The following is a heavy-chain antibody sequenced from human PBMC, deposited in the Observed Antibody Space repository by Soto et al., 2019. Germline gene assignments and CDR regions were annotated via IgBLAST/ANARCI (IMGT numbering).Heavy chain of an antibody. D-gene: IGHD3-16*02. V-gene: IGHV3-7*01. J-gene: IGHJ6*03. Sequence: GGSLRLSCAASGFTFSSYWMSWVRQAPGKGLEWVANIKQDGSEKYYVDSVKGRFTISRDNAKNSLYLQMNSLRAEDTAVYYCEKVGGVIFFRYYYYNREVGGKGTRATFP. CDR1: GFTFSSYW. CDR3: EKVGGVIFFRYYYYNREV. CDR2: IKQDGSEK.